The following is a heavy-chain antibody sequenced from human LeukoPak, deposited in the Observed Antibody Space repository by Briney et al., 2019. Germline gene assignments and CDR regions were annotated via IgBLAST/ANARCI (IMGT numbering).Heavy chain of an antibody. D-gene: IGHD6-19*01. V-gene: IGHV3-43*02. CDR3: AKDIGMGSGWYFDY. Sequence: GGSLRLSCAASGFTFDDYAMHWVRQAPGKGLEWVSLISGDGGSTYYADPVKGRFTISRDNSKNSLYLQMNSLRTEDTALYYCAKDIGMGSGWYFDYWGQGTLVTVSS. J-gene: IGHJ4*02. CDR2: ISGDGGST. CDR1: GFTFDDYA.